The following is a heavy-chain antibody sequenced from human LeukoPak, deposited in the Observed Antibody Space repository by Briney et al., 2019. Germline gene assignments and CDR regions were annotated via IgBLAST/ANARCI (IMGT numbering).Heavy chain of an antibody. D-gene: IGHD3-3*01. CDR1: GYTFTGYY. V-gene: IGHV1-2*02. CDR2: INPNSGGT. CDR3: ARGTIFGDEILDY. Sequence: ASVKVSCKASGYTFTGYYMHWVRQAPGQGLEWMGWINPNSGGTNYAQKFQGRVTMTRDTSISTAYMELSRLRSDDTAVYYCARGTIFGDEILDYWGQGTLVTVSS. J-gene: IGHJ4*02.